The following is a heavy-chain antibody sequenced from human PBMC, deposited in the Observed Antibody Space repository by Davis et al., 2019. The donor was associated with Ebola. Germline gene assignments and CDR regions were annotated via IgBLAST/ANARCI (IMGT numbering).Heavy chain of an antibody. CDR3: ARPKYSTSWPDSFDV. CDR2: IYPGDSQT. CDR1: GYSFTRYW. D-gene: IGHD2-2*01. J-gene: IGHJ3*01. V-gene: IGHV5-51*01. Sequence: GGSLRLSCKGSGYSFTRYWIGWVRQKPGKGPEWVAFIYPGDSQTRYSPSFQGQVTISADKSSSTAFLQWNSLKASDTAMYYCARPKYSTSWPDSFDVWGQGSMVTVSS.